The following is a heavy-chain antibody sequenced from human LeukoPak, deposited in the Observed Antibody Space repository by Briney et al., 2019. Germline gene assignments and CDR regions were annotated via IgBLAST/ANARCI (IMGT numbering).Heavy chain of an antibody. D-gene: IGHD1-1*01. Sequence: PSETLSLTCTVSGGSISSYYWSWIRQPAGKGLEWIGRIYTSGSTNYNPSLKSRVTMSVDTSKNQFSLKLSSVTAADTAVYYCARDGPNWKNNWFDPWGQGTLVTVSS. CDR2: IYTSGST. J-gene: IGHJ5*02. V-gene: IGHV4-4*07. CDR1: GGSISSYY. CDR3: ARDGPNWKNNWFDP.